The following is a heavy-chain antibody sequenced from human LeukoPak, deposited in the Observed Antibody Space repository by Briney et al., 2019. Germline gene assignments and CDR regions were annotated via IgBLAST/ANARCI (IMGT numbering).Heavy chain of an antibody. CDR3: AKVLSYYDSSGYYYRYFQH. J-gene: IGHJ1*01. CDR2: ISGSGGST. Sequence: GGSLRLSCAASGFTFSSYAMSWVRQAPGKRLEWVSAISGSGGSTYYADSVKGRFTISRDNSKNTLYLQMNSLRAEDTAVYYCAKVLSYYDSSGYYYRYFQHWGQGTLVTVSS. CDR1: GFTFSSYA. V-gene: IGHV3-23*01. D-gene: IGHD3-22*01.